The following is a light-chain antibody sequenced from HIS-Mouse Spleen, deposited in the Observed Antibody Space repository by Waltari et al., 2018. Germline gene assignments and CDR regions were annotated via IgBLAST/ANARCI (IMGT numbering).Light chain of an antibody. V-gene: IGLV1-44*01. Sequence: QSVLTQPPSASGTPGPRVTISCSGSSSNIGSNTASWYQPLPGTAPKLLIYSNNQRPSGVPDRFSGSKSGTSASLAISGLQSEDEADYYCAAWDDSLNGRVFGGGTKLTVL. CDR2: SNN. CDR1: SSNIGSNT. J-gene: IGLJ3*02. CDR3: AAWDDSLNGRV.